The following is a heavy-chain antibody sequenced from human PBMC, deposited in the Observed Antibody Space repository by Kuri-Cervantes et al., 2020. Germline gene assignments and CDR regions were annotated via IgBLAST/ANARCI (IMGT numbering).Heavy chain of an antibody. D-gene: IGHD2/OR15-2a*01. J-gene: IGHJ4*02. Sequence: SQTLSLTCAVSGGSIISGGYSCTWIRQPPGKGLEWIGYNYHSGSTHYNPSLKSRVTISVDTSKNQFSLKLSSVTAADTAVYYCAREVIPKDYFDYWGQGTMVTVSS. CDR1: GGSIISGGYS. CDR2: NYHSGST. V-gene: IGHV4-30-2*01. CDR3: AREVIPKDYFDY.